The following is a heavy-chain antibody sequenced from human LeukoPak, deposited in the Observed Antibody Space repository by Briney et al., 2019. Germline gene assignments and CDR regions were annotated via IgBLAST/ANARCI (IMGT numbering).Heavy chain of an antibody. CDR3: AKDPDAGYDFWSGYYYFDY. CDR1: GFTFSTYA. Sequence: GGSLRLSCAASGFTFSTYAMSWVRQAPGKGLEWVSATSGSGSSTYYADSVKGRFAISRDNSKNTLYLQMNSLRAEDTAVYYCAKDPDAGYDFWSGYYYFDYWGQGTLVTVSS. D-gene: IGHD3-3*01. CDR2: TSGSGSST. V-gene: IGHV3-23*01. J-gene: IGHJ4*02.